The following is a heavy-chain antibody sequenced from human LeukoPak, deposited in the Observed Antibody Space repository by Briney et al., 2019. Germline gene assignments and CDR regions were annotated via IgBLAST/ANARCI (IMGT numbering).Heavy chain of an antibody. CDR2: INHSGST. V-gene: IGHV4-34*01. D-gene: IGHD1-26*01. J-gene: IGHJ4*02. CDR1: GVSFSGYY. Sequence: SETLSLTCAVYGVSFSGYYWSWIRQPPGKGLEWIGEINHSGSTNYNPSLKSRVTISVDTSKNQFSLKLSSVTAADTAVYYCARVPRGYYFDYWGQGTLVTVSS. CDR3: ARVPRGYYFDY.